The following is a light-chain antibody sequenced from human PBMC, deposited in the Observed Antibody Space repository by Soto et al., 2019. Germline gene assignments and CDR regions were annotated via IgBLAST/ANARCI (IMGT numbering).Light chain of an antibody. Sequence: QSVLTQPPSVSGAPGQRVTISCTGSYANIGAGYEVHWYQQIPGTAPKLLISGHNNRPSGVPDRFFGSKSGTSASLTIIGLQAEDEADYYCAAWDDSLNVVVFGGGTKVTVL. V-gene: IGLV1-40*01. J-gene: IGLJ2*01. CDR1: YANIGAGYE. CDR3: AAWDDSLNVVV. CDR2: GHN.